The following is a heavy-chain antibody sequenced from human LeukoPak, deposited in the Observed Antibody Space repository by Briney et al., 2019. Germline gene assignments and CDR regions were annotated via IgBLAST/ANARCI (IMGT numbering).Heavy chain of an antibody. CDR3: ARESRVGSSWYDYYFDY. CDR1: GFTFTSYW. D-gene: IGHD6-13*01. J-gene: IGHJ4*02. V-gene: IGHV3-7*01. CDR2: IKQDGSEK. Sequence: GGSLRLSCVASGFTFTSYWMSWVRQAPGQGREWVANIKQDGSEKYYVDSVKGRFTISRDNAKNSLYLQMNSLRAEDTAVYYCARESRVGSSWYDYYFDYWGQGTLVTVSS.